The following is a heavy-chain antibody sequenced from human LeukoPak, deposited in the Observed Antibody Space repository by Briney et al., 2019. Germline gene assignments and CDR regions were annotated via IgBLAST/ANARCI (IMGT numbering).Heavy chain of an antibody. CDR2: IYYTGSS. D-gene: IGHD3-22*01. CDR3: ARASGYYPRLYFDY. CDR1: VGSITSYD. Sequence: SETLSLTCTVSVGSITSYDWGWIRQSPGKGLEWIGYIYYTGSSNYNLSLKSRVTMAVDTSKNQFSLKLSSVIAADTAVYYCARASGYYPRLYFDYWGRGTLVTVSS. V-gene: IGHV4-59*08. J-gene: IGHJ4*02.